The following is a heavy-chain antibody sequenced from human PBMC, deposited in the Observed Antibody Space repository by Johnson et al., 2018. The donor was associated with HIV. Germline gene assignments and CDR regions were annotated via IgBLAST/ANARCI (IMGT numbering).Heavy chain of an antibody. D-gene: IGHD3-22*01. CDR2: INQDGSDK. Sequence: EMQLVESGGGLVQPGGSLRLSCAVSGFTFSNHHMTWVRQAPGKGLEWVANINQDGSDKYYVDSVKGRFTISRDNAKTTLYLQMNSLRAEDTAVYYCAREVNAFDIWGQGTVVTVSS. CDR1: GFTFSNHH. CDR3: AREVNAFDI. V-gene: IGHV3-7*01. J-gene: IGHJ3*02.